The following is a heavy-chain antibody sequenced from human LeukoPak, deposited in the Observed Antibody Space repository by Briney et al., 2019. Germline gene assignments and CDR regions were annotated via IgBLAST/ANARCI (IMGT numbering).Heavy chain of an antibody. CDR2: IYYSGTT. D-gene: IGHD2-15*01. CDR3: ARLVPPGGGDCTGSNCHTVYYFDY. J-gene: IGHJ4*02. Sequence: PSQTLSLTCPVSGGSITSSSSYWGWIRQPPGKGLEWIGTIYYSGTTYYNPSLKSRVTISIDAAKNQFFLMLTSVTAADTAVYYCARLVPPGGGDCTGSNCHTVYYFDYWGQGTLVTVSS. V-gene: IGHV4-39*01. CDR1: GGSITSSSSY.